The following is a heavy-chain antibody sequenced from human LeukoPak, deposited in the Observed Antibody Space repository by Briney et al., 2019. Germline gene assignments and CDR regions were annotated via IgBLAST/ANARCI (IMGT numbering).Heavy chain of an antibody. CDR3: AREKYYGSGILYYFDS. Sequence: GGSLRLSCAASGFTFSSYGMHWVRQAPGKGLEWVAFIRYDGSNKYYADSVKGRFTISRDNAKNSLYLQMNSLRADDTAVYYCAREKYYGSGILYYFDSWGQGTLVTVSS. J-gene: IGHJ4*02. V-gene: IGHV3-30*02. CDR1: GFTFSSYG. D-gene: IGHD3-10*01. CDR2: IRYDGSNK.